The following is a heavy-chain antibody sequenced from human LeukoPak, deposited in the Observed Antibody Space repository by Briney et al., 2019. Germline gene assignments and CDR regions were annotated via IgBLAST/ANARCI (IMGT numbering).Heavy chain of an antibody. CDR1: GHTFTSYG. V-gene: IGHV1-18*01. J-gene: IGHJ5*02. CDR2: ISAYNGNT. CDR3: ARDRAFFGVPRWFDP. D-gene: IGHD3-3*01. Sequence: GASVKVSCKASGHTFTSYGISWVRQAPGQGLEWMGWISAYNGNTNYAQKLQGRVTMTTDTSTSTAYMELRSLRSDDTAVYYCARDRAFFGVPRWFDPWGQGTLVTVSS.